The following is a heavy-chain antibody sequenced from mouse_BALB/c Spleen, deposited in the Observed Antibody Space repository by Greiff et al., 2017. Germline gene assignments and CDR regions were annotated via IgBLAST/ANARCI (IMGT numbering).Heavy chain of an antibody. CDR2: IDTSDSYT. J-gene: IGHJ1*01. D-gene: IGHD1-1*01. CDR1: GYTFTDYW. Sequence: VQLQQPGAELVMPGASVKMSCKASGYTFTDYWMHWVKQRPGQGLEWIGAIDTSDSYTSYNQKFKGKATLTVDESSSTAYMQLSSLTSEDSAVYYCARSLNYYGSRYWYFDVWGAGTTVTVSS. CDR3: ARSLNYYGSRYWYFDV. V-gene: IGHV1-69*01.